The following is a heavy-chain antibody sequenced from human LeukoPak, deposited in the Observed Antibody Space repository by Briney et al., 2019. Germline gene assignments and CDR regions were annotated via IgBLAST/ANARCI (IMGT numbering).Heavy chain of an antibody. V-gene: IGHV4-30-4*01. J-gene: IGHJ2*01. D-gene: IGHD3-22*01. CDR1: GGSISSSDYY. CDR2: IYYSGST. Sequence: SETLSLTCTVSGGSISSSDYYWSWIRQPPGKGLEWIGYIYYSGSTYYNPSLKSRVTISVDTSKNQFSLKLSSVTAADTAVYYCARDERVYYDSSGYYYPWYFDLWGRGTLVTVSS. CDR3: ARDERVYYDSSGYYYPWYFDL.